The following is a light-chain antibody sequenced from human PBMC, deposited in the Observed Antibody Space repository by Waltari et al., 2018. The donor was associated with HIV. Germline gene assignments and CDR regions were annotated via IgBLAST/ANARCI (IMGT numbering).Light chain of an antibody. CDR3: SSYADRNGFYVV. CDR2: EVT. J-gene: IGLJ2*01. Sequence: QSALTQPPSASGSPGQSVTISCTGPNSYIGGYNYFSWYQHHPGKAPKLVLSEVTKRPSGVPGRFSGSKSGTTASLTVSGLQAEDEADCYCSSYADRNGFYVVFGGGTRLTVL. V-gene: IGLV2-8*01. CDR1: NSYIGGYNY.